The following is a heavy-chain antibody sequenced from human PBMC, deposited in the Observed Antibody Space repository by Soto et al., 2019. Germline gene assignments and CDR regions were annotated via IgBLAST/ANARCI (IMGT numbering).Heavy chain of an antibody. CDR1: TFALSNEW. CDR3: FPGGGTSAS. D-gene: IGHD3-16*01. J-gene: IGHJ5*02. V-gene: IGHV3-7*01. CDR2: INRNGGQK. Sequence: EVQLVESGGGLVQPGGSLRLSCIASTFALSNEWMNWVRQAPGKGLEWVANINRNGGQKQYVDSVRGRFTVSRDNAKKSVFLQMDRLGVEDTAIYFCFPGGGTSASWGQGTLVTVSS.